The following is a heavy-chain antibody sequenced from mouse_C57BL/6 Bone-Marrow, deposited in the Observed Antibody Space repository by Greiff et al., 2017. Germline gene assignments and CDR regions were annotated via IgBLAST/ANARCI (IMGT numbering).Heavy chain of an antibody. CDR3: AREGAYVYAMDY. D-gene: IGHD6-5*01. CDR1: GYTFTSYW. J-gene: IGHJ4*01. Sequence: QVQLQQPGAELVKPGASVKMSCKASGYTFTSYWITWVKQRPGQGLAWIGDIYPGSGSTNYNEKFKSKATLTVDTSSSTAYLQLSSLTSEDSAVYYCAREGAYVYAMDYWGQGTSVTVSS. CDR2: IYPGSGST. V-gene: IGHV1-55*01.